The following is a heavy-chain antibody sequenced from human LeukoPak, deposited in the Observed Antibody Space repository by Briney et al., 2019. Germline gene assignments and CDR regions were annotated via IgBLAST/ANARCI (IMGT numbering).Heavy chain of an antibody. CDR1: GFTFSSYA. J-gene: IGHJ3*02. CDR3: AKDHFPVQTGDAFDI. CDR2: ISGSGDST. Sequence: PGGSLRLSCAASGFTFSSYAMSWVRQAPGKGLEWVSGISGSGDSTYYADSVKGRFTISRDNSKNTLSLQINSLRVEDTAVYYCAKDHFPVQTGDAFDIWGQGTMVTVSS. V-gene: IGHV3-23*01. D-gene: IGHD1-1*01.